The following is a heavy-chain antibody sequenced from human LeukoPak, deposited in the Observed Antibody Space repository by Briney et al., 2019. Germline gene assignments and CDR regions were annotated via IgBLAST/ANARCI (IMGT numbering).Heavy chain of an antibody. D-gene: IGHD5-18*01. Sequence: PGGSLRLSCAASGFTFSSYAMSWVRQAPGKGLEWVSAISGSGGSTYYADSVKGRFTISRDNSKNTLYLQMNSLRAEDTAVYYCAKEGYSYGFVGYYYYMDVWGKGTTVTVSS. CDR1: GFTFSSYA. CDR2: ISGSGGST. CDR3: AKEGYSYGFVGYYYYMDV. J-gene: IGHJ6*03. V-gene: IGHV3-23*01.